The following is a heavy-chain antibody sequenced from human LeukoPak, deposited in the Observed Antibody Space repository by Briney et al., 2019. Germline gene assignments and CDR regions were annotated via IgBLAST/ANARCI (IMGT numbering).Heavy chain of an antibody. CDR2: ISGSGGST. Sequence: GGSLRLSCAASGFTFSSYAMSWVRRAPGKGLEWVSAISGSGGSTYYADSVKCRFTISRDNSKNTLYLQMNSLRAEDTAVYYCAKGYDFWSGYFLWGQGTLVTVSS. CDR3: AKGYDFWSGYFL. D-gene: IGHD3-3*01. CDR1: GFTFSSYA. J-gene: IGHJ4*02. V-gene: IGHV3-23*01.